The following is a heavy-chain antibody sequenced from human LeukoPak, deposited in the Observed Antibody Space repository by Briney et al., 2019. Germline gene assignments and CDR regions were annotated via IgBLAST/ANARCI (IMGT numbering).Heavy chain of an antibody. CDR1: GYSICSGYY. CDR3: AGLLIKAAAGTKNDY. Sequence: PSETLSLTCTVSGYSICSGYYWGWIRQPPGKGLEWIGSIYHSGSTYYNPSLKSRVTISVDTSKNQFSLKLSSVTAADTAVYYCAGLLIKAAAGTKNDYWGQGTLVTVSS. V-gene: IGHV4-38-2*02. J-gene: IGHJ4*02. D-gene: IGHD6-13*01. CDR2: IYHSGST.